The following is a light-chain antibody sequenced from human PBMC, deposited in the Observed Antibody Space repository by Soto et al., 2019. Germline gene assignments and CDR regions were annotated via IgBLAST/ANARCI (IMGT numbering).Light chain of an antibody. CDR3: MQGTPPLNI. CDR1: QSLVYSDGKTY. J-gene: IGKJ2*01. V-gene: IGKV2-30*01. CDR2: KVS. Sequence: DVVMTQSPLSLPVTLGQPASISCRSSQSLVYSDGKTYLNCFQQRPGQSPRRLIYKVSNRESGVPDRLSGSESGHEFTLKNRRAEAEDLLVYYFMQGTPPLNIFGQGNKLEIK.